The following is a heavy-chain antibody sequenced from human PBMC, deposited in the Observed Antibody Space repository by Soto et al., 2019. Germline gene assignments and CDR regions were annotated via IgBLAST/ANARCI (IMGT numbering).Heavy chain of an antibody. Sequence: QVQLVQSGAEVKKPGSSVKVSCKTSRDTFNKYAFNWVRQAPGQGLEWMGWIIPIFSSRNYAEKFQGRVTITADDSTSTAYMELRSLRFEDTAVYYCARGETDLGVWGQGTNVTVSS. CDR2: IIPIFSSR. D-gene: IGHD2-21*02. CDR3: ARGETDLGV. J-gene: IGHJ6*02. V-gene: IGHV1-69*01. CDR1: RDTFNKYA.